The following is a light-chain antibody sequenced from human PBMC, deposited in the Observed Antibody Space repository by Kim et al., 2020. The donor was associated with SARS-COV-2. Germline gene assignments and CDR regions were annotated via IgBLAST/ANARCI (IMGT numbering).Light chain of an antibody. CDR1: KLGDKY. CDR3: QAWDSSTVV. V-gene: IGLV3-1*01. CDR2: QDS. J-gene: IGLJ2*01. Sequence: SYELTQPPSVSVSPGQTASITCSGDKLGDKYACWYQQEPGQSPVLVIYQDSKRPSGIPERFSGSNSGNTATLTISGTQAMDEADYYCQAWDSSTVVFGGG.